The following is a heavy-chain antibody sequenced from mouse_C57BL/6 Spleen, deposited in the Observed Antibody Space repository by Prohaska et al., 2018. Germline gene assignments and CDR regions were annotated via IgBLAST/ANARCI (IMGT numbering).Heavy chain of an antibody. V-gene: IGHV1-76*01. D-gene: IGHD3-2*02. CDR2: IYPGSGNT. CDR3: ARSGSSGFDY. Sequence: GQGLEWIARIYPGSGNTYYNEKFKGKATLTAEKSSSTAYMQLSSLTSEDSAVYFCARSGSSGFDYWGQGTTLTFSS. J-gene: IGHJ2*01.